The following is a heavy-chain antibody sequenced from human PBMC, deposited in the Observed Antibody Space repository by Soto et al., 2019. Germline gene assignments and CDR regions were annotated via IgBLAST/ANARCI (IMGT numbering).Heavy chain of an antibody. CDR2: IYYSGST. CDR3: ARTYSSSSNWFDP. V-gene: IGHV4-39*01. J-gene: IGHJ5*02. Sequence: SETLSLTCTVSGGSISSSSYYWGWIRQPPGKGLEWIGSIYYSGSTYYNPSLKRRVTISVDTSKNQFSLKLSSVTAADTAVYYCARTYSSSSNWFDPWGQGTLVTVSS. CDR1: GGSISSSSYY. D-gene: IGHD6-6*01.